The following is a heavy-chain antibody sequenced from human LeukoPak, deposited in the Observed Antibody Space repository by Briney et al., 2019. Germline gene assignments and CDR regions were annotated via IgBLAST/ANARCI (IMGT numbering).Heavy chain of an antibody. J-gene: IGHJ4*02. V-gene: IGHV4-39*01. D-gene: IGHD3-3*01. CDR3: QSRYLEWLLEY. Sequence: SDTLSLTCTVSGGSINSYNYYCAWIRQPPGKGLEWIGSIYSSGSAYYNPSLKSRVTISVDTSKNQFSLRLSSVTAADTAVYYCQSRYLEWLLEYWGQGTLVTVSS. CDR2: IYSSGSA. CDR1: GGSINSYNYY.